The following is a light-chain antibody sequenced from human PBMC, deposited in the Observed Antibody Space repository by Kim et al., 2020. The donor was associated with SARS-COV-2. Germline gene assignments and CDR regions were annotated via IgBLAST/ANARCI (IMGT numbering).Light chain of an antibody. V-gene: IGKV1-39*01. CDR1: QSTSRP. Sequence: ASVEYRVTITCRTTQSTSRPVNWYQQKPGRAPKRLISAASTLQGGVPSRFRRSGSETDFTLSISSLQPEDFATYFCQQSYITPFSFGPGTMVDIK. CDR2: AAS. CDR3: QQSYITPFS. J-gene: IGKJ3*01.